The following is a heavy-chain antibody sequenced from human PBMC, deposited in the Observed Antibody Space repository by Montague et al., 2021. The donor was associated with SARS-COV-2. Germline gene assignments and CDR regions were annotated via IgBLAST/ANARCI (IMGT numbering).Heavy chain of an antibody. CDR1: GTTRKNNYY. Sequence: SETLSLTCSFSGTTRKNNYYWGWIRQPPGKGLEWVGSLYYSGNAXXSPSLRSRVTISVDTSRSQFSLQLPSVTVADTAIYYCARGIDFGLVASRSHYFDTWGQGTLVSVSS. D-gene: IGHD3-3*01. CDR2: LYYSGNA. V-gene: IGHV4-39*01. CDR3: ARGIDFGLVASRSHYFDT. J-gene: IGHJ4*02.